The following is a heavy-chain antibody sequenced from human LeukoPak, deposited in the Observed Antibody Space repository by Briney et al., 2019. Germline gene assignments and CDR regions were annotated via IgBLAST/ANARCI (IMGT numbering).Heavy chain of an antibody. CDR1: GYTFSGYY. CDR3: ARAGGRSWFDP. V-gene: IGHV1-2*02. Sequence: GASVKVSCKASGYTFSGYYMNWVRQAPGQGLEWMGWINPNSGGTNYAQKFQGRVTMTTDTSMSTAYMELSRLTSDDTAVYYCARAGGRSWFDPWGQGTLVTVSS. CDR2: INPNSGGT. J-gene: IGHJ5*02.